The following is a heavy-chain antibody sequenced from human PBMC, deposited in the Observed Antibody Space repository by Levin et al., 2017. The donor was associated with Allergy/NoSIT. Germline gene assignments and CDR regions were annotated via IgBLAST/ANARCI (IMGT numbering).Heavy chain of an antibody. CDR2: IIPSFATT. CDR1: GGTFSSYA. D-gene: IGHD6-13*01. Sequence: SVKVSCRVSGGTFSSYAIYWVRQAPGQGLEWMGGIIPSFATTNNAQKFQGRVTITADESTSTGYMELSSLRSEDTAVYYCARPLGAAYYSYGMDVWGQGTTVTVSS. V-gene: IGHV1-69*13. CDR3: ARPLGAAYYSYGMDV. J-gene: IGHJ6*02.